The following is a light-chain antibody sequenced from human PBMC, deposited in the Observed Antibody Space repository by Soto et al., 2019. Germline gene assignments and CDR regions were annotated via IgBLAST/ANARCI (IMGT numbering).Light chain of an antibody. Sequence: DIVLTQSPGTLSLSPGAGATLSCRASQSVSSGYLAWYQQKPGQAPRLLIYGASRRATGIPDRFSGSGSGTDFTLSISRLEPEDFAVYWCQHYGNSPTFGQGTKVQIK. CDR2: GAS. CDR3: QHYGNSPT. J-gene: IGKJ1*01. V-gene: IGKV3-20*01. CDR1: QSVSSGY.